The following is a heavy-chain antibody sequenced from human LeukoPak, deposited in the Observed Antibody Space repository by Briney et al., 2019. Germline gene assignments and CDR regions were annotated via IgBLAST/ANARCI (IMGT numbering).Heavy chain of an antibody. D-gene: IGHD3-10*01. Sequence: SETLSLTCTVSGDSISSYYWSWIRQPPGKGLEWIGNMYYSGSTNYNPSLRSRVTISVDTSRNQFSLKLSSVTAADTAVYYCARESYYGSGSEGYFAYWGQGTLVTVSS. CDR1: GDSISSYY. CDR2: MYYSGST. CDR3: ARESYYGSGSEGYFAY. J-gene: IGHJ4*02. V-gene: IGHV4-59*01.